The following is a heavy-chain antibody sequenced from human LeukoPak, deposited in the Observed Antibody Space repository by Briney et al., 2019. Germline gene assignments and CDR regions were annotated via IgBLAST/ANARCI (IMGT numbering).Heavy chain of an antibody. CDR2: INPNSGDT. V-gene: IGHV1-2*02. J-gene: IGHJ4*02. Sequence: ASVKVSCKASAYTFTDYFLHWVRRAPGQGFEWMGWINPNSGDTSYTQRFQGRVTMTRDTSISTAYMELSRLRSDDTAVYYCARDASQYGDYHDYWGQGTLVTVSS. D-gene: IGHD4-17*01. CDR3: ARDASQYGDYHDY. CDR1: AYTFTDYF.